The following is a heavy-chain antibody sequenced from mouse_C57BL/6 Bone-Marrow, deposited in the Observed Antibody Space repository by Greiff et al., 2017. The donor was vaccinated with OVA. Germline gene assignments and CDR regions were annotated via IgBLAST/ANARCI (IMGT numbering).Heavy chain of an antibody. CDR1: GYTFTSYW. J-gene: IGHJ1*03. CDR3: ARWGGYDYDRPYHWYFDV. Sequence: QVQLQQPGTELVKPGASVKLSCKASGYTFTSYWMHWVKQRPGQGLEWIGNINPSNGGTNYNEKFKSKATLTVDKSSSTAYMQLSSLTSEDSAVYYCARWGGYDYDRPYHWYFDVWGTGTTVTVSS. CDR2: INPSNGGT. D-gene: IGHD2-4*01. V-gene: IGHV1-53*01.